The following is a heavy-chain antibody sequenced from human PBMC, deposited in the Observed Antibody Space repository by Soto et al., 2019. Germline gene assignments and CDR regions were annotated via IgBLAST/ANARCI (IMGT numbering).Heavy chain of an antibody. CDR1: GYTFTSYG. Sequence: ASVKVSCKASGYTFTSYGISWVRQAPGQGLEWMGWISAYNGNTNYAQKLQGRVTMTTDTSTSTAYMELRSLRSDDTAVYYCAREVWYYDFWSGYPRFDPWGQGTLVTVSS. D-gene: IGHD3-3*01. V-gene: IGHV1-18*01. J-gene: IGHJ5*02. CDR3: AREVWYYDFWSGYPRFDP. CDR2: ISAYNGNT.